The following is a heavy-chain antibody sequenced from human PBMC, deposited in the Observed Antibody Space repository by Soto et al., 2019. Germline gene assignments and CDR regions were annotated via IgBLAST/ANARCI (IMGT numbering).Heavy chain of an antibody. V-gene: IGHV4-34*01. J-gene: IGHJ5*02. CDR2: INHSGST. Sequence: QVQLQQWGAGLLKPSETLSLTCAVYGGSFSGYYWSWIRQPPGKGLEWIGEINHSGSTNYNPSLKTRVTIPVDTSKNQFSLKLSSVTAADTAVYYCARGPSMGWFDPWGQGTLVTVSS. CDR3: ARGPSMGWFDP. D-gene: IGHD3-10*01. CDR1: GGSFSGYY.